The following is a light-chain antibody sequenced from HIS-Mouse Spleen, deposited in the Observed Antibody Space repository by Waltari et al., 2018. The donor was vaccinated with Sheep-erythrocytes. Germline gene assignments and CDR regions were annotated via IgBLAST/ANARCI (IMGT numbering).Light chain of an antibody. CDR1: SLRSYY. CDR3: NSRDSSGNLV. V-gene: IGLV3-19*01. CDR2: GKN. Sequence: SYELTQPSSVSVSPGQTVRITCQGDSLRSYYASWYQQKPGQAPVLVIYGKNNRPSGIPDRFSGSSSGNTASLTITGAQAEDEADYYCNSRDSSGNLVFGGGTKLTVL. J-gene: IGLJ2*01.